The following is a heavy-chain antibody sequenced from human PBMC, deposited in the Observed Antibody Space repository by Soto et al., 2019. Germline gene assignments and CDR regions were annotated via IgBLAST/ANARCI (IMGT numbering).Heavy chain of an antibody. Sequence: SETLSLTCAVSGGSISSGGYSWRWIRQPPGKGLEWIGYIYHSGSTYYNPSLKSRVTISVDRSKNQSSLKLSSVTAADTAVYYCARVPGPWGEGTLVTVSS. V-gene: IGHV4-30-2*01. CDR1: GGSISSGGYS. CDR2: IYHSGST. J-gene: IGHJ5*02. CDR3: ARVPGP.